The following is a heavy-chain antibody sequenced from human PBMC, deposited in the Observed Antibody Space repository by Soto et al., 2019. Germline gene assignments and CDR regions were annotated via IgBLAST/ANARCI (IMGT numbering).Heavy chain of an antibody. D-gene: IGHD6-19*01. V-gene: IGHV3-11*01. CDR1: GFTFSNYY. Sequence: GGSLRLSCAASGFTFSNYYMSWIRQAPGKGLEWVSYISSTGRTIYYADSVKGRFTVSRDNAQNSLSLKLNSLRVEDTAVYYCARSYSSGWEFDYWGQGTQVTVSS. CDR2: ISSTGRTI. J-gene: IGHJ4*02. CDR3: ARSYSSGWEFDY.